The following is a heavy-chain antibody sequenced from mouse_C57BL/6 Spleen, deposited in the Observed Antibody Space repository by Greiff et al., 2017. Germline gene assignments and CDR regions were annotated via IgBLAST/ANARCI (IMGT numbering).Heavy chain of an antibody. Sequence: EVMLVESGEGLVKPGGSLKLSCAASGFTFSSYAMSWVRQTPEKRLEWVAYISSGGDYIYYADTVKGRFTISIDKPRNTLYLQLSSLKSEDAAMYYCTREAYGFDGSFDYWGQGTTLTVSS. J-gene: IGHJ2*01. CDR1: GFTFSSYA. V-gene: IGHV5-9-1*02. CDR3: TREAYGFDGSFDY. CDR2: ISSGGDYI. D-gene: IGHD2-2*01.